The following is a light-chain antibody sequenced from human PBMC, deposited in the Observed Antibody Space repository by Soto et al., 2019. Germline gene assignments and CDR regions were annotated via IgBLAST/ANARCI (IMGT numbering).Light chain of an antibody. Sequence: QSVLTQPPSVSGAPGQRVTISCTGSSSNIGAGKDVNWFRQLPGTAPKLLIYADSSRPSGVPDRFSGSKSGSSASLAISGLRSDDEGIYYCAAWDDNLSGPLFGGGTKLTVL. CDR3: AAWDDNLSGPL. J-gene: IGLJ3*02. V-gene: IGLV1-40*01. CDR2: ADS. CDR1: SSNIGAGKD.